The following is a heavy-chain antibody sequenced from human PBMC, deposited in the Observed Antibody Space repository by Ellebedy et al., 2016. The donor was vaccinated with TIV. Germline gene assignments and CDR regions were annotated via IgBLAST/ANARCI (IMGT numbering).Heavy chain of an antibody. Sequence: PGGSLRLSCAASGFTFSSYWMHWVRQAPGKGLVWVSRINSDGSSTSYADSVKGRFTISRDNAKNTLYLQMNSLRAEDTAVYYCAREDPLFGVVYDHWGQGTLVTVSS. CDR2: INSDGSST. J-gene: IGHJ4*02. CDR3: AREDPLFGVVYDH. CDR1: GFTFSSYW. D-gene: IGHD3-3*01. V-gene: IGHV3-74*01.